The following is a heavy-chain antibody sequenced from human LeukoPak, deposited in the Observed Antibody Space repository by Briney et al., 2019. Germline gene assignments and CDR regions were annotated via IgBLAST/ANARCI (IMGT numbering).Heavy chain of an antibody. J-gene: IGHJ4*02. Sequence: KPGESLKISCKGSRYSFTSYWIAWVRQMPGKGLEWMGIIYPGDSDTRYSPSFRGQVTISADKSISTAYLQWSSLKASDTAIYFCARAGDSHGYFDYWGQGTLVTASS. CDR1: RYSFTSYW. CDR2: IYPGDSDT. D-gene: IGHD5-18*01. V-gene: IGHV5-51*03. CDR3: ARAGDSHGYFDY.